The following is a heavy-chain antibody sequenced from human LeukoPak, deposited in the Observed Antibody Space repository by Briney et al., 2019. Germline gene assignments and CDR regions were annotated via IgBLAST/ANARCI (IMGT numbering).Heavy chain of an antibody. V-gene: IGHV1-18*04. CDR3: ARLLVTEYKSGWYGHNFDH. D-gene: IGHD6-13*01. J-gene: IGHJ4*02. Sequence: ASVKVSCKASGYTFTGYYMHWVRQAPGQGLEWMGWLSVYNGHTSYAQKFQGVFTMTTDTSTDTAYMELRSLRSDDTAVYYCARLLVTEYKSGWYGHNFDHWGQGTQVTVSS. CDR1: GYTFTGYY. CDR2: LSVYNGHT.